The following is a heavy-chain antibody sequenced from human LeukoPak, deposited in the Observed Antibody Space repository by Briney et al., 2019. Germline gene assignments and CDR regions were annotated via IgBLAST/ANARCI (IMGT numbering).Heavy chain of an antibody. CDR3: VSTVVTAPY. CDR2: ISSSGGST. D-gene: IGHD4-23*01. J-gene: IGHJ4*02. V-gene: IGHV3-64D*06. Sequence: PGGSLRLSCSASGFTFSRYDMVWVRQAPGKGLEYVSGISSSGGSTYYADSVKGRFTISRDNSKNTLYLQMSSLRAEDTAVYYCVSTVVTAPYWGQGTLVTVSP. CDR1: GFTFSRYD.